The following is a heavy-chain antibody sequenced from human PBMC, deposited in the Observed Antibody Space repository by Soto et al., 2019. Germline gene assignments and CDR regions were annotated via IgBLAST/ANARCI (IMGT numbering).Heavy chain of an antibody. CDR2: IYYSGST. CDR3: AREESNYDFWSGYYPYYGMDV. D-gene: IGHD3-3*01. CDR1: GGSISSGGYY. Sequence: QVQLQESGPGLVKPSQTLSLTCTVSGGSISSGGYYWSWIRQHPGKGLEWIGYIYYSGSTYYNPSLKSLVTISVDTSKNQFSMKLSSVTAADTAVYYCAREESNYDFWSGYYPYYGMDVWGQGTTVTVSS. J-gene: IGHJ6*02. V-gene: IGHV4-31*01.